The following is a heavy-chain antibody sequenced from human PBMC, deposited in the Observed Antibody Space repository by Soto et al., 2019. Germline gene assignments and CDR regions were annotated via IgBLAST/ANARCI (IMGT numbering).Heavy chain of an antibody. CDR3: ARSSYGDT. J-gene: IGHJ4*02. V-gene: IGHV1-8*01. CDR2: MNPNSGNT. D-gene: IGHD4-17*01. CDR1: GYTFTNYD. Sequence: QVQLVQSGTEVRKPGASVKVSCKASGYTFTNYDINWVRQATGQGLEWMGWMNPNSGNTGYSEKFQGRVTMTSDTSTNIAYMELNSLKSEDTAVYYCARSSYGDTWGQGTLVTVSS.